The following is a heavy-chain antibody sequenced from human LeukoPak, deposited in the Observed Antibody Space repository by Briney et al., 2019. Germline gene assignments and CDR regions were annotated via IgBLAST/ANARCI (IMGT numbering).Heavy chain of an antibody. D-gene: IGHD3-3*01. CDR2: IYHSGST. CDR1: GGSISSGGYS. Sequence: SQTLSLTCAVSGGSISSGGYSWSWIRQPPGKGLEWIGYIYHSGSTNYNPSLKSRVTISVDTSKNQFSLKLSSVTAADTAVYYCARVYDFWSGYPYDAFDIWGQGTMVTVSS. J-gene: IGHJ3*02. V-gene: IGHV4-30-2*01. CDR3: ARVYDFWSGYPYDAFDI.